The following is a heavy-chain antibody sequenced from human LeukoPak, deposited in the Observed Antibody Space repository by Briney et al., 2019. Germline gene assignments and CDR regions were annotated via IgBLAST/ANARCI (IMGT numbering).Heavy chain of an antibody. V-gene: IGHV1-2*02. D-gene: IGHD6-13*01. CDR3: ARDKVAAAGTRYYYYYMDV. CDR2: INPNSGGT. J-gene: IGHJ6*03. CDR1: GYTFTHYY. Sequence: SVNASCKASGYTFTHYYMHWVRPAPGQGREWMGWINPNSGGTNYAQKFQGRVTMTRDTSISTAYMELSRLRADDTAVYYCARDKVAAAGTRYYYYYMDVWGKGTTVSVSS.